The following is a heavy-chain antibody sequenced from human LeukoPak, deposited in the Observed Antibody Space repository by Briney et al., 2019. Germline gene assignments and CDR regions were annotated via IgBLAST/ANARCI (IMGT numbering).Heavy chain of an antibody. CDR2: IYYSGNT. V-gene: IGHV4-59*01. Sequence: PSETLSLTCTVSGGSISSYYWSWIRQPPGKGLEWIGYIYYSGNTNYNPSLKSRVTISVDTSKNQFSLKLSSVTAADTAVYYCAGAGGPQYYYYYYMDVWGKGTTVTVSS. CDR3: AGAGGPQYYYYYYMDV. CDR1: GGSISSYY. J-gene: IGHJ6*03.